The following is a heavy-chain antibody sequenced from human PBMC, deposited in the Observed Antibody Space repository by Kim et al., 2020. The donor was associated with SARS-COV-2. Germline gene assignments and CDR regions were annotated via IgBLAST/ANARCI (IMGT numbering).Heavy chain of an antibody. CDR3: TTDSDSSGYYRYDAFDI. CDR1: GFTFSNAW. CDR2: IKSKTDGGTT. V-gene: IGHV3-15*01. D-gene: IGHD3-22*01. J-gene: IGHJ3*02. Sequence: GGSLRLSCAASGFTFSNAWMSWVRQAPGKGLEWVGRIKSKTDGGTTDYAAPVKGRFTISRDDSKNTLYLQMNSLKTEYTAVYYCTTDSDSSGYYRYDAFDIWGQGTMVTVSS.